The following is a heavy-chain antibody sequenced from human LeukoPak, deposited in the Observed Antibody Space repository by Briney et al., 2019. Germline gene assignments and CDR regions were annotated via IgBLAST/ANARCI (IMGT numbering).Heavy chain of an antibody. CDR1: GGSISSGGYY. CDR2: IYHSGST. J-gene: IGHJ4*02. V-gene: IGHV4-39*07. D-gene: IGHD3-10*01. Sequence: SQTLSLTCTVSGGSISSGGYYWSWIRQPPGKGLEWIGSIYHSGSTYYNPSLKSRVTISVDTSKNQFSLKLSSVTAADTAVYYCARDKSNYYGSGSYYYWGQGTLVTVSS. CDR3: ARDKSNYYGSGSYYY.